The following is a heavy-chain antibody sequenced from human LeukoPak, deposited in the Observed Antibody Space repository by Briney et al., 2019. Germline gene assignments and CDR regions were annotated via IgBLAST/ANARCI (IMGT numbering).Heavy chain of an antibody. CDR1: GYSISSVYY. Sequence: SETLSLTCAVSGYSISSVYYWCWIRQPPGKGLEWIGGIYYSRTTYYNPSLKSRVTISVDTSKNQFSLKLDSVTAADTAVYYCARRHGNYYMDVWGKGTTVTVSS. V-gene: IGHV4-38-2*01. CDR3: ARRHGNYYMDV. J-gene: IGHJ6*03. CDR2: IYYSRTT.